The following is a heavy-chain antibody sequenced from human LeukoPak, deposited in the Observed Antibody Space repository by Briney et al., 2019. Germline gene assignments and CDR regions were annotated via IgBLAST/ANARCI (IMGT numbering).Heavy chain of an antibody. CDR2: IKKDGSEK. Sequence: GGSLRLSCAASGFTFSSYWMSWVRQAPGKGLEWVANIKKDGSEKYYVDSVKGRFTISRDNAKNSLYLQMNSLRVEDTAVYYCVREYDDYTRWEHHWVQGTLVTVSS. CDR3: VREYDDYTRWEHH. D-gene: IGHD4-17*01. CDR1: GFTFSSYW. V-gene: IGHV3-7*01. J-gene: IGHJ5*02.